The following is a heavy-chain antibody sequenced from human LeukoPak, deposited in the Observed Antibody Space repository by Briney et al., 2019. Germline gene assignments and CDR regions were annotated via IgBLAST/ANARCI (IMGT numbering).Heavy chain of an antibody. CDR2: IYYSGST. J-gene: IGHJ3*02. Sequence: SETLSLTCTVSVGSISSHYWSWIRQPPGKGLEWIGYIYYSGSTCYNTSLKSRVTISVDTSKNQFSLKLSSVTAADTAVYYCARHKEGASSPRRAFDIWGQGTMVTVSS. CDR3: ARHKEGASSPRRAFDI. CDR1: VGSISSHY. V-gene: IGHV4-59*08. D-gene: IGHD2-15*01.